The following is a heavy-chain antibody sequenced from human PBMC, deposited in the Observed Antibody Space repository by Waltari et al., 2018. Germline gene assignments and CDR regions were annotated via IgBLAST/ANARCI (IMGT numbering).Heavy chain of an antibody. CDR1: GGTFSSYA. Sequence: QVQLVQSGAEVKKPGSSLKVSCKASGGTFSSYAISWVRQAPGQGLAWMGGINPIFGKANYAQKCQGRVTITADKSTSTAYMELSSLRSEDTAVYYCASFITMVRGVIVVGAFDIWGQGTMVTVSS. J-gene: IGHJ3*02. V-gene: IGHV1-69*10. CDR2: INPIFGKA. CDR3: ASFITMVRGVIVVGAFDI. D-gene: IGHD3-10*01.